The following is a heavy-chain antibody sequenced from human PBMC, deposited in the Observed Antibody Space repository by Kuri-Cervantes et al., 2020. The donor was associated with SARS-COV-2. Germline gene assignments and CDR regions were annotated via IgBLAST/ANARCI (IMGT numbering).Heavy chain of an antibody. CDR2: IKQRGNEK. D-gene: IGHD2/OR15-2a*01. Sequence: GESLKISCTASGFTFNNYAMSWVRQVPGKGLEWVANIKQRGNEKYYVDSVKGRFTISRDNAQNSLYLEMNSLRGEDTAVYYCARESRYVYGEFDFWGRGTLVTVSS. V-gene: IGHV3-7*03. CDR3: ARESRYVYGEFDF. CDR1: GFTFNNYA. J-gene: IGHJ4*02.